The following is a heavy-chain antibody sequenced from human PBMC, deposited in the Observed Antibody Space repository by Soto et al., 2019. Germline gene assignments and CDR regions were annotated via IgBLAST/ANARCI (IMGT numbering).Heavy chain of an antibody. V-gene: IGHV3-48*03. Sequence: GGSPRLSCSASGFTFNIYEMNWVRQAPGKGLEWISYISSSGSTIYYADSVKGRFTISRDNAKNSLYLQMNSLRAEDTAVYYYARVMQFHFQYFYHWGQGALVTVSS. CDR2: ISSSGSTI. CDR3: ARVMQFHFQYFYH. D-gene: IGHD2-8*01. J-gene: IGHJ4*02. CDR1: GFTFNIYE.